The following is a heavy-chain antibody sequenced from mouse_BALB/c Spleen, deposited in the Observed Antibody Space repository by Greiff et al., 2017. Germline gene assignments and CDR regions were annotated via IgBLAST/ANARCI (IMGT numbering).Heavy chain of an antibody. Sequence: VQLQQSGAELVRPGVSVKISCKGSGYTFTDYAMHWVKQSHAKSLEWIGVISTYYGDASYNQKFKGKATMTVDKSSSTAYMELARLTSEDSAIYYCAGGNSGYFDYWGQGTTLTVSS. V-gene: IGHV1S137*01. CDR1: GYTFTDYA. CDR3: AGGNSGYFDY. D-gene: IGHD2-1*01. CDR2: ISTYYGDA. J-gene: IGHJ2*01.